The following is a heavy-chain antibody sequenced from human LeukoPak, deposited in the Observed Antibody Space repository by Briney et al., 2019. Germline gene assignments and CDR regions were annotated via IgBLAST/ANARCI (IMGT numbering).Heavy chain of an antibody. V-gene: IGHV4-39*01. D-gene: IGHD3-10*01. CDR3: ARCTLSFGSGSYSVWFDP. Sequence: SETLSLTCTVSGGSISNNNYHWGWIRQPPGKGLEWIGNINSGGNTYYNPSLKSRVTISVGTSRNQFSLKVNSVTAADTAVYYCARCTLSFGSGSYSVWFDPWGQGSLVTVSS. J-gene: IGHJ5*02. CDR2: INSGGNT. CDR1: GGSISNNNYH.